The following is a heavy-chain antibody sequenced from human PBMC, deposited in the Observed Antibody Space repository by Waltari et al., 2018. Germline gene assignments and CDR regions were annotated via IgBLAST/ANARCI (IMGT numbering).Heavy chain of an antibody. J-gene: IGHJ4*02. CDR2: INPNSGGT. V-gene: IGHV1-2*06. D-gene: IGHD6-13*01. CDR3: ARIGSSSHRFDY. CDR1: GYTFTCYY. Sequence: QVQLVQSGAEVKKPGASVKVSCKASGYTFTCYYMPWVLQAPGQGLEWMGRINPNSGGTNYAQKFQGRVTMTRDTSISTAYMELSRLRSDDTAVYYCARIGSSSHRFDYWGQGTLVTVSS.